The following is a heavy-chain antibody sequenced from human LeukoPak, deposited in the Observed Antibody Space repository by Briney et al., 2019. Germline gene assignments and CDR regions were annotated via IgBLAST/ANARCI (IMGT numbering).Heavy chain of an antibody. D-gene: IGHD1-7*01. V-gene: IGHV1-18*01. Sequence: ASVKVSCKASGYTFTSYGISWVRQAPGQGLEWMGWISAYNGNTNYAQKLQGRVTMTTDTSTSTAYMELRSLRSDDTAVYYCARVDWNYVGFGRYFDYWGQGTLVTVSS. CDR3: ARVDWNYVGFGRYFDY. CDR1: GYTFTSYG. CDR2: ISAYNGNT. J-gene: IGHJ4*02.